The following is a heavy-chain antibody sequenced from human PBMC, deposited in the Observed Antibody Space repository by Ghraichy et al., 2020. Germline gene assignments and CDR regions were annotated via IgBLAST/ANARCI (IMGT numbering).Heavy chain of an antibody. Sequence: LSLTCAASGFTFSSYSMNWVRQAPGKGLEWVSSISSSSSYIYYADSVKGRFTISRDNAKNSLYLQMNSLRAEDTAVYYCAREGGFGELLYPWGQGTLVTVSS. CDR1: GFTFSSYS. J-gene: IGHJ5*02. D-gene: IGHD3-10*01. CDR2: ISSSSSYI. V-gene: IGHV3-21*01. CDR3: AREGGFGELLYP.